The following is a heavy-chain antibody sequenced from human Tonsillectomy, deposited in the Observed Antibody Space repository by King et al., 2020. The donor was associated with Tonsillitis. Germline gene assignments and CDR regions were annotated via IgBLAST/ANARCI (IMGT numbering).Heavy chain of an antibody. Sequence: VQLVESGGGLVQPGGSLRLSCAVSGFIFSSYWMHWVRQGPGKGLVWVSRINSDGSSTIYADSVKGRFTISRDNAKNTVHLQMNRLRAEDTAIYYCARGGHYWEDAFDTWGQGTMVTVSS. J-gene: IGHJ3*02. CDR1: GFIFSSYW. D-gene: IGHD2-8*02. V-gene: IGHV3-74*01. CDR2: INSDGSST. CDR3: ARGGHYWEDAFDT.